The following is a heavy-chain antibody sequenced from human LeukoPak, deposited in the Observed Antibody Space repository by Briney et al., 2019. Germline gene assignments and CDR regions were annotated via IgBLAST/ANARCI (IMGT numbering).Heavy chain of an antibody. V-gene: IGHV3-23*01. Sequence: GGSLRLSCVASGFSFSDSVMSWVRQAPGKGLEWVSAISGDAGVTYYAASVKGRFTISRDNSKNAVYLRMNSLRAEDTATYCAKVGYCTNNCFRTHDYWGQGALVTVSS. J-gene: IGHJ4*02. CDR1: GFSFSDSV. CDR3: AKVGYCTNNCFRTHDY. D-gene: IGHD2-8*01. CDR2: ISGDAGVT.